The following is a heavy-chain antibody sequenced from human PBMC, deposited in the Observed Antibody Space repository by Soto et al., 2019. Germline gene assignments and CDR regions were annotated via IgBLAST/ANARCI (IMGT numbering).Heavy chain of an antibody. CDR1: GFTFSSYA. CDR2: ISGSGGST. CDR3: AKSPYSSGYRPNFDY. Sequence: GSLRLSCAASGFTFSSYAMSWVRQAPGKGLEWVSAISGSGGSTYYADSVKGRFTISRDDSKNTLYLQMNSLRAEDTAVYYCAKSPYSSGYRPNFDYWGQGTLVTVSS. D-gene: IGHD3-22*01. J-gene: IGHJ4*02. V-gene: IGHV3-23*01.